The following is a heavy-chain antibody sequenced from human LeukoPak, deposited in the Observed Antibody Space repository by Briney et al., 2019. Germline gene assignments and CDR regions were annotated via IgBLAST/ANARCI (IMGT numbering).Heavy chain of an antibody. CDR3: ARGPYV. V-gene: IGHV4-4*02. CDR1: GGSITNTNY. J-gene: IGHJ3*01. Sequence: PSETLSLTCGVSGGSITNTNYWTWVRQPPGKGLEWIGEVNLQGSTNYNPSLMGRVAISVDTSENHISLQLTSVTAADTAVYYCARGPYVWGQGTMVTVSS. CDR2: VNLQGST.